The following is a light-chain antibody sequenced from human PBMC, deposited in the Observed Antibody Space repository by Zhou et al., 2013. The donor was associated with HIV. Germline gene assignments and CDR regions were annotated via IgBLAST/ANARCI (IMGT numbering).Light chain of an antibody. CDR2: GSS. J-gene: IGKJ1*01. Sequence: DIHLTQSPSSLSASLGDRVSITCRASQTIVTYLNWYQLKPGKAPKLLIYGSSTLQSGVPSRFSGSGSGTDFTLTISSLQPEDFATYYCQQYHSYWTFGQGTKVEIK. V-gene: IGKV1-39*01. CDR3: QQYHSYWT. CDR1: QTIVTY.